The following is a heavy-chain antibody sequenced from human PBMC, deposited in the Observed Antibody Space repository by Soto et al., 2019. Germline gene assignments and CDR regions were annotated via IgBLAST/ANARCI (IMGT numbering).Heavy chain of an antibody. CDR3: ARDAGENYYGSGRWSFDI. V-gene: IGHV1-46*01. CDR1: GYTFTSYY. CDR2: INPSGGST. Sequence: GASVKVSCKASGYTFTSYYMHWVRQAPGQGLEWMGIINPSGGSTSYAQKFQGRVTMTRDTSTSTVYMELSSLRSEDTAVYYCARDAGENYYGSGRWSFDIWGQGTMVTVSS. D-gene: IGHD3-10*01. J-gene: IGHJ3*02.